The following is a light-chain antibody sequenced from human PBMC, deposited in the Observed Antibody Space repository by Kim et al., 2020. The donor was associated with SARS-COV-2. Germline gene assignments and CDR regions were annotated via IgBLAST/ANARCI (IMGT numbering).Light chain of an antibody. CDR3: QQYYTFPLT. Sequence: AATGATVTITCRASQSISTYLAWYQQKPGKAPKLLISDASTLQSGVPTRFGGSASGADFTLTISCLRSEDFATYYCQQYYTFPLTFGGGTKVDIK. J-gene: IGKJ4*01. V-gene: IGKV1-8*01. CDR2: DAS. CDR1: QSISTY.